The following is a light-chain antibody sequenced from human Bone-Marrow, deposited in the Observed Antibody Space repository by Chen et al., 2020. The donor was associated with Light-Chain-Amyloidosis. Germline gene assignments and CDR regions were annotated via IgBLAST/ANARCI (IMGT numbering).Light chain of an antibody. Sequence: SYVLTPPSSVSVAPGQTATISCGGNNIGSTSVHWYQQTPGQAPLLVVYDDSDRPSGIPERLSGSNSGSTATLTISRVEAGDEAAYYCQVWERSSDRPVFGGGTKLTVL. V-gene: IGLV3-21*02. CDR1: NIGSTS. J-gene: IGLJ3*02. CDR2: DDS. CDR3: QVWERSSDRPV.